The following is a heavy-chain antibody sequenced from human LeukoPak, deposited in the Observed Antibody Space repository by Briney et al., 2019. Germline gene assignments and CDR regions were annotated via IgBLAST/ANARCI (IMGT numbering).Heavy chain of an antibody. V-gene: IGHV3-21*01. D-gene: IGHD6-19*01. CDR3: ARDGIAVAGTDY. J-gene: IGHJ4*02. CDR1: GFTFSSYS. Sequence: GGSLRLSCAASGFTFSSYSMNWVRQGPGKGLEWVSSISSSSYIYYADSVKGRFTISRDNAKNSLYLQMNSLRAEDTAVYYCARDGIAVAGTDYWGQGTLVTVSS. CDR2: ISSSSYI.